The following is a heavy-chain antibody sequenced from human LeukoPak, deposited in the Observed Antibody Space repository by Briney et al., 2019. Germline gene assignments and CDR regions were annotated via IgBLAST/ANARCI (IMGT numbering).Heavy chain of an antibody. CDR3: ARHSPFYDSSGYHHDAFDI. CDR2: IYTSGST. J-gene: IGHJ3*02. D-gene: IGHD3-22*01. V-gene: IGHV4-4*07. Sequence: PSETLSLTCTVSGGSISSYYWSWIRQPAGKGLEWIGRIYTSGSTNYNPSLKSRVTMSVDTSKNQFSLKLSSVTAADTAVYYCARHSPFYDSSGYHHDAFDIWGQGTMVTVSS. CDR1: GGSISSYY.